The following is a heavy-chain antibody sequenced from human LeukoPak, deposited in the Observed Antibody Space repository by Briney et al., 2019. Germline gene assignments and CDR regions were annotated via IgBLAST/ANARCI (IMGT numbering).Heavy chain of an antibody. J-gene: IGHJ4*02. D-gene: IGHD6-19*01. CDR3: ARGYSSGWYDY. V-gene: IGHV4-34*01. CDR1: SESFSGGY. CDR2: ISPGEGI. Sequence: SETLSLTCAVYSESFSGGYWSWIRQPPGKGLDWIGEISPGEGINYNPSLKSRVTISVDTSKNQFSLKLSSVTAADTAVYYCARGYSSGWYDYWGQGTLVTVSS.